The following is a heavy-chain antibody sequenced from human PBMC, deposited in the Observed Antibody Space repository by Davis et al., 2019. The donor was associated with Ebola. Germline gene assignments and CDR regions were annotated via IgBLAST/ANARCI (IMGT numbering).Heavy chain of an antibody. D-gene: IGHD3-3*01. CDR1: GFTFSNAW. Sequence: PGGSLRLSCAASGFTFSNAWMNWVRQAPGKGLAWVGRSKSKTDGGTTDYAAPVKGRFTISRDDSKNTLYLQMNSLKTEDTAVYYCTTLFGVVTQWGQGTLVTVSS. CDR2: SKSKTDGGTT. J-gene: IGHJ4*02. CDR3: TTLFGVVTQ. V-gene: IGHV3-15*07.